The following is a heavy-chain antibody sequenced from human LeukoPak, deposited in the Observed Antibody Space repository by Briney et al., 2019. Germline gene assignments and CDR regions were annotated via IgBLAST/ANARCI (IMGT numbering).Heavy chain of an antibody. Sequence: SETLSLTCTVSGGSISSYYWSWIRQPPGKGLEWIGYIYYSGSTYYNPSLKSRVTISVDTSKNQFSLKLSSVTAADTAVYYCARAIIATAGDPINYFDYWGQGTLVTVSS. CDR2: IYYSGST. D-gene: IGHD6-13*01. J-gene: IGHJ4*02. CDR3: ARAIIATAGDPINYFDY. CDR1: GGSISSYY. V-gene: IGHV4-59*12.